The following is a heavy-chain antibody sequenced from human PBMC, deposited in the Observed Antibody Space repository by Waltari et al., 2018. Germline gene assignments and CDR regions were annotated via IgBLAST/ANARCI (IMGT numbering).Heavy chain of an antibody. D-gene: IGHD1-26*01. CDR2: INPNSGGT. CDR1: GYTFTGYQ. V-gene: IGHV1-2*02. CDR3: ARDLVVGSGDY. J-gene: IGHJ4*02. Sequence: QVHLVQSGAEVKKPGASVKVSCKASGYTFTGYQIPWVRQAPGQGLEWMGLINPNSGGTNYAQNFQGRVTIPRDTSIRTAYMELSRLRSDDTAMYYCARDLVVGSGDYWGQGTLVTVSS.